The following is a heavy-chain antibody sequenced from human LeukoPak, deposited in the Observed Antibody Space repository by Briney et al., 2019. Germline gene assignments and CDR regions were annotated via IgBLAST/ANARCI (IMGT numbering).Heavy chain of an antibody. V-gene: IGHV3-48*02. Sequence: GGSLRLSCAASGFTFSRYSMNWVRQAPGKGLEWVSYIGSSSSPIYYADSVKGRFTISRDNAKNSLHLQTNSLRDEDTAVYYCVRARGGEYGILNGYYLDNWGQGTLVTVSS. J-gene: IGHJ4*02. CDR1: GFTFSRYS. CDR2: IGSSSSPI. D-gene: IGHD3-9*01. CDR3: VRARGGEYGILNGYYLDN.